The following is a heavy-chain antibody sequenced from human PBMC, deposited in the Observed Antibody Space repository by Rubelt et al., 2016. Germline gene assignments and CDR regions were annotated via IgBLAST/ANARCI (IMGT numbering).Heavy chain of an antibody. CDR1: GGTFSSYA. J-gene: IGHJ6*04. V-gene: IGHV1-69*04. CDR3: ARDPNVLDV. Sequence: QVQLVQSGAEVKKPGSSVKVSCKASGGTFSSYAISWVRQGPGQGLGWMGRIIPFVGIGDYAQKFQGRVPITAVKSTSNADMVRSSLRSDDRGGYYWARDPNVLDVWGKGTTFTVSS. D-gene: IGHD5/OR15-5a*01. CDR2: IIPFVGIG.